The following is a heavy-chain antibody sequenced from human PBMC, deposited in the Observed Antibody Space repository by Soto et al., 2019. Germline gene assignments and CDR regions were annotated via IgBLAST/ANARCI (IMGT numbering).Heavy chain of an antibody. CDR2: IYPGDSDT. D-gene: IGHD1-26*01. J-gene: IGHJ5*02. CDR3: ARSGTAGGDWFDP. Sequence: PGESLKISCNGSGYIFTNYWIGWVRQMPGKGLECMGIIYPGDSDTRYSPSFQGQVTISADKSISTAYLQWSSLKASDTAIYYCARSGTAGGDWFDPWGQGTLVTVSS. V-gene: IGHV5-51*01. CDR1: GYIFTNYW.